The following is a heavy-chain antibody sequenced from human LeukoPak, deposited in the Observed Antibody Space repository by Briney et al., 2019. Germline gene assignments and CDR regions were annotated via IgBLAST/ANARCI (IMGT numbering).Heavy chain of an antibody. D-gene: IGHD1-26*01. V-gene: IGHV3-9*01. J-gene: IGHJ4*02. CDR1: GFTFDDYA. Sequence: GGSLRLSCAASGFTFDDYAMHWVRQAPGKGLEWVSGISWNSGSIVYADSVKGRFTISRDNAKNSLYLQMNSLRAEDTALYYCARGFGSHHRTTFDYWGQGTLVTVSS. CDR3: ARGFGSHHRTTFDY. CDR2: ISWNSGSI.